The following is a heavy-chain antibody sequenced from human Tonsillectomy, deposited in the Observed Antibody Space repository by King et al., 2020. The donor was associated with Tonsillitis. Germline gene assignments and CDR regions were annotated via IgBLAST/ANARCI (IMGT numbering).Heavy chain of an antibody. Sequence: VQLVESGGALVQPGGSVRLSCAASGFTFSTYWMLWVRQPPGKGLEWVSRINSDGSSTIYADSVKGRFSISRDNAKNTLYLQMSSLRADDTAVYFCARPQNRTTVSPSVHDAFDMWGQGTMVNVSS. J-gene: IGHJ3*02. D-gene: IGHD4-17*01. CDR2: INSDGSST. V-gene: IGHV3-74*01. CDR3: ARPQNRTTVSPSVHDAFDM. CDR1: GFTFSTYW.